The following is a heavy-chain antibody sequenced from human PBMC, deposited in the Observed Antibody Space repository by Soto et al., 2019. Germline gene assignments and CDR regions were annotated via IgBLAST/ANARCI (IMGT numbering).Heavy chain of an antibody. CDR1: GLTVSNNY. Sequence: EVHLVESGGGLIQPGGSLRLSCAASGLTVSNNYMSWVRQAPGKGLEWVSIIYSGGSTYYADSVTGRFSIFRDNSKNTLYLQMDGLRADDTAVYYCARAFNWNDAYFDYWGQGTLVTVSS. V-gene: IGHV3-53*01. CDR3: ARAFNWNDAYFDY. J-gene: IGHJ4*02. CDR2: IYSGGST. D-gene: IGHD1-1*01.